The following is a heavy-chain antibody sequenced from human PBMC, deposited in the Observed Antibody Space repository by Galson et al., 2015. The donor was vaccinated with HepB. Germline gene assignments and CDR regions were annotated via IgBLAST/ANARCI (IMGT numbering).Heavy chain of an antibody. Sequence: SVKVSCKASGYTFTNYGISWVRQAPGQGLEWMGWISAYNGNTNYAQKLQGRVTMTTDTATSTAYMGLRSLRSDDTAVYYCARDCYYDSSGYRKYYYYGMDVWGQGTTVTVSS. D-gene: IGHD3-22*01. V-gene: IGHV1-18*01. CDR1: GYTFTNYG. J-gene: IGHJ6*02. CDR3: ARDCYYDSSGYRKYYYYGMDV. CDR2: ISAYNGNT.